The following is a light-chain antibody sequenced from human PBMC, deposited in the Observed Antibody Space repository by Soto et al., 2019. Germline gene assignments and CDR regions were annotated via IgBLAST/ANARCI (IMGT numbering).Light chain of an antibody. V-gene: IGKV3-20*01. CDR2: GVS. J-gene: IGKJ1*01. Sequence: EIVLTQSPATLSLSPGERATLSCRASQSVSSYLAWYQQKPGQAPSLLIYGVSSRATGIPDRFSGSGSGTDFTLTITRLEPEDFALYYCQHYGYSLWTFGQGTKVEIK. CDR1: QSVSSY. CDR3: QHYGYSLWT.